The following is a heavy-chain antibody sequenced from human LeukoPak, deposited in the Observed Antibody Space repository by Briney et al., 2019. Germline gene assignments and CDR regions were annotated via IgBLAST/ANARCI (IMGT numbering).Heavy chain of an antibody. V-gene: IGHV4-59*01. J-gene: IGHJ3*02. D-gene: IGHD3-22*01. CDR1: GGSLSSYY. CDR2: IYYSGST. Sequence: SETLSLTCTVSGGSLSSYYWSWIRQPPGKGLEGIGYIYYSGSTNYNPSLTSRVTISVDPSKNQFSLKLSSVTAADTAVYYCARDRGDTDSSGYLDAFDIWGQGTMVTVSS. CDR3: ARDRGDTDSSGYLDAFDI.